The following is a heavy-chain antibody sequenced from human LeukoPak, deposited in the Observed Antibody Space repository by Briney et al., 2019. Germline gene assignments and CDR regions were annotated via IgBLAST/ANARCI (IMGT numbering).Heavy chain of an antibody. J-gene: IGHJ3*01. D-gene: IGHD3-22*01. CDR3: ARFVSSGPL. Sequence: GGSLRLSCVASGFSFSSHPMNWVRQAPGKGLECVSAISGNGRGIHYADSVKGRFTVSRDNSNNTLYLQMGGLKHEDTAVYYCARFVSSGPLWGQGTMVTVSS. CDR2: ISGNGRGI. CDR1: GFSFSSHP. V-gene: IGHV3-64*02.